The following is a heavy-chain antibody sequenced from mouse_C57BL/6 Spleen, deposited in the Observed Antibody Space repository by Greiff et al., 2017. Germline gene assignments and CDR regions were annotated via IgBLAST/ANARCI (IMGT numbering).Heavy chain of an antibody. CDR2: INPSSGYT. CDR1: GYTFTSYW. Sequence: VQLQESGAELAKPGASVTLSCKASGYTFTSYWMHWVKQRPGQGLEWIGYINPSSGYTKYNQKFKDQATLTADKSSSTAYMQLSSLSYEDSAVYYCARNLEGGYDYDDYWAMDYWGQGTSVTVSS. J-gene: IGHJ4*01. D-gene: IGHD2-4*01. CDR3: ARNLEGGYDYDDYWAMDY. V-gene: IGHV1-7*01.